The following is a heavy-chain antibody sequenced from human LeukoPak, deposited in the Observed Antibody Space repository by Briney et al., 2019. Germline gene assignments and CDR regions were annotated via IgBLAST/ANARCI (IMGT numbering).Heavy chain of an antibody. V-gene: IGHV3-15*01. J-gene: IGHJ5*01. Sequence: GGSLRLSCAASGFTFTDAWMSCVRQAPGKGLEWVARVKTEDDGGTEDYAAPVKGRSTISRDDSKSTLYLQMNSLKTEDTAVYYCTKGWELPNWFDSWGQGTLVTVSS. CDR3: TKGWELPNWFDS. CDR1: GFTFTDAW. CDR2: VKTEDDGGTE. D-gene: IGHD1-7*01.